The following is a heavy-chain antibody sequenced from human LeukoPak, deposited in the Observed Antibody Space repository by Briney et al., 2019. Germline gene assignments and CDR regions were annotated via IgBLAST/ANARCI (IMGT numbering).Heavy chain of an antibody. Sequence: SETLSLTCTVSGGSISSYYWSWIRQPPGKGLEWIGYIYYSGSTSYNPSLKSRVTISVDTSKNQFSLKLSSVTAADTAVYYCARVGATFENYYDSSAYYFDYWGQGTLVTVSS. D-gene: IGHD3-22*01. J-gene: IGHJ4*02. CDR1: GGSISSYY. CDR3: ARVGATFENYYDSSAYYFDY. CDR2: IYYSGST. V-gene: IGHV4-59*01.